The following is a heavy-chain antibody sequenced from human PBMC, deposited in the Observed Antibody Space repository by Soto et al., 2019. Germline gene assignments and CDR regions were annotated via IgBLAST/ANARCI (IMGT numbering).Heavy chain of an antibody. CDR1: GYTFTSYG. V-gene: IGHV1-18*01. CDR2: ISAYNGNT. Sequence: ASVKVSCKASGYTFTSYGISWVRQAPGQGLEWMGWISAYNGNTNYAQKLQDRVTMTTDTSTSTAYMELRSLRSDDTAVYYCARDLTYYYDSSGYYHYFDYWGQGTLVTVSS. J-gene: IGHJ4*02. D-gene: IGHD3-22*01. CDR3: ARDLTYYYDSSGYYHYFDY.